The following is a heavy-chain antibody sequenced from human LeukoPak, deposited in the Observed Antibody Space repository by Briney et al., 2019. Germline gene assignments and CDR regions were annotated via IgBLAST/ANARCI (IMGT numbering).Heavy chain of an antibody. V-gene: IGHV3-53*01. CDR3: ARDTYSGSYGGYFDY. Sequence: PGGSLRLSCAASGFTFGDYAMHWVRQAPGKGLEWVSVIYSSGSTYYADSVKGRFTISRDNSKNTLYLQMNSLRAEDTAVYYCARDTYSGSYGGYFDYWGQGTLVTVSS. D-gene: IGHD1-26*01. J-gene: IGHJ4*02. CDR2: IYSSGST. CDR1: GFTFGDYA.